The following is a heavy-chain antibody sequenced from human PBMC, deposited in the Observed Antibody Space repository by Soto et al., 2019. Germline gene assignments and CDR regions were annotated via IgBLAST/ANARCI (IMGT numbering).Heavy chain of an antibody. V-gene: IGHV4-39*01. J-gene: IGHJ5*02. CDR2: IYYSGST. CDR3: ARQRLMTTVTTGWFDP. CDR1: GGSISSSSYY. D-gene: IGHD4-17*01. Sequence: SETLSLTCTVSGGSISSSSYYWGWIRQPPGKGLEWIGSIYYSGSTYYNPSLKSRVTISVDTSKNQFSLKLSSVTAADTAVYYCARQRLMTTVTTGWFDPWGQGTLVTVSS.